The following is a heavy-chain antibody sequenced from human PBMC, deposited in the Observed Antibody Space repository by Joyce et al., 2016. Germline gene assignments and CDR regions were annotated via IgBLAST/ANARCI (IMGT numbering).Heavy chain of an antibody. CDR3: ARSQWLAPLMY. D-gene: IGHD6-19*01. CDR2: INNSGVT. CDR1: GGPFRGFF. Sequence: QVQLQQWGAGLLKPSETLSLTCAVSGGPFRGFFWTWVRQAPGKGLEWIGDINNSGVTNYNPSLKTRVTCSVDTSKNQFSLKLTSLSAADTAVYYCARSQWLAPLMYWGQGTPVTVSS. V-gene: IGHV4-34*01. J-gene: IGHJ4*02.